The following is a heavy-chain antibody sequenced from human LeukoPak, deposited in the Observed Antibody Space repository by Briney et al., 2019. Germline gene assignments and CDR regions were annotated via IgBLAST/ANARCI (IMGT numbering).Heavy chain of an antibody. CDR2: IWNDGSNK. D-gene: IGHD2-15*01. J-gene: IGHJ4*02. CDR3: ARDPNCSDGSCYGSDY. V-gene: IGHV3-33*01. Sequence: GRSLRLSCVASGFMFSVYGMHWVRQAPGKGLEWVAVIWNDGSNKYYADSVKGRFTISRDNSKNTLYLQMNSLRAEDTAVYYCARDPNCSDGSCYGSDYWGQGTLVTVSS. CDR1: GFMFSVYG.